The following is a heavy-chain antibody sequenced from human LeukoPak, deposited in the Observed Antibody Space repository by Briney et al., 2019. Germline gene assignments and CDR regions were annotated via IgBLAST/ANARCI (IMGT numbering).Heavy chain of an antibody. D-gene: IGHD6-13*01. Sequence: GESLKISCKGSGYSFTSYWIGWVRQMPGKGLEWMGTIYPGDSDTRYSPSFQGQVTISADKSISTAYLQWSSLKASDTAMYYCASLTSIAAAGTGWFDPWGQGTLVTVSS. CDR2: IYPGDSDT. CDR1: GYSFTSYW. J-gene: IGHJ5*02. V-gene: IGHV5-51*01. CDR3: ASLTSIAAAGTGWFDP.